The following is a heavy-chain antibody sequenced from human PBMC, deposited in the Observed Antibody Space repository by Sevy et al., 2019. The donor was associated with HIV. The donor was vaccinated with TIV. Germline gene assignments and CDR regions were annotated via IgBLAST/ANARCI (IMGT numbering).Heavy chain of an antibody. Sequence: GGSLRLSCVASGFTFSNYDMNWVRQAPGKGLEWVSKICSSDSTTYYADSLKGRFTISRDNAKKSLYLQMNDLRAEDTALYYCVRNGGAYDAGFDPWGQGTLVTVSS. V-gene: IGHV3-48*03. CDR1: GFTFSNYD. CDR3: VRNGGAYDAGFDP. J-gene: IGHJ5*02. D-gene: IGHD3-22*01. CDR2: ICSSDSTT.